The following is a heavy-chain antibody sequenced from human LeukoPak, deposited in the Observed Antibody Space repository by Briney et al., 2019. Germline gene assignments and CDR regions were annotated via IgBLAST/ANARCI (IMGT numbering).Heavy chain of an antibody. D-gene: IGHD2-2*01. Sequence: PGRSLRLSCAASGFTFSSYGMHWVRQAPGKGLEWVAFISYDGSNKYYADSVKGRFTISRDNLKNTLYLQMNSLGAEDTAVYYCTTDPVVVVPEWGQGTLVTVSS. J-gene: IGHJ4*02. CDR2: ISYDGSNK. CDR1: GFTFSSYG. CDR3: TTDPVVVVPE. V-gene: IGHV3-30*03.